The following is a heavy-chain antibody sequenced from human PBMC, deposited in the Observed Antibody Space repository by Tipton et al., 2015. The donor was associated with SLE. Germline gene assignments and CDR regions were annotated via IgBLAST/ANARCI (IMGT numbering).Heavy chain of an antibody. J-gene: IGHJ6*02. Sequence: QSGPEVKKPGASVKVSCKASGYTFISYSMNWVRQAPGQGLEWMGWINTNTGNPTYAQGFTGRFVFSLDTSASTAYLQISSLKAEDTAVYYCAKGQRNFVPGRMGVWGQGTTVTVSS. D-gene: IGHD1-14*01. V-gene: IGHV7-4-1*02. CDR3: AKGQRNFVPGRMGV. CDR2: INTNTGNP. CDR1: GYTFISYS.